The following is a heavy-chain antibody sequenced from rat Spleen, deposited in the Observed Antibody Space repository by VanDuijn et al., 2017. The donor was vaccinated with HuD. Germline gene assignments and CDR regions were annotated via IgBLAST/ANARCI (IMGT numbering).Heavy chain of an antibody. Sequence: EVQLVESGGGLVQPGNSLKLSCAASGFTFSDYAMAWVRQSPKKGLEWVATIIYDGSSTYYRDSVKGRFTISRDNAKSTLYLQMDSLRSEDTATYYCARQELRIIPTLDYWGQGVMVTVSS. D-gene: IGHD1-6*01. V-gene: IGHV5-17*01. CDR1: GFTFSDYA. CDR2: IIYDGSST. J-gene: IGHJ2*01. CDR3: ARQELRIIPTLDY.